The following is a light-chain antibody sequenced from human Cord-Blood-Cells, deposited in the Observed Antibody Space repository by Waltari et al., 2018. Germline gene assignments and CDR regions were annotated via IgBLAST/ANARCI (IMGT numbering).Light chain of an antibody. J-gene: IGKJ1*01. Sequence: DIQVTQSPSSLSASVGDSVTITCRASQSISSYLNWYQQKPGKAHKLLIYDAASLQSGVPSRFSGSGSGTDFTLTIISLQPEDFATYYCQQSYRTPWAFGQGTKVEIK. CDR3: QQSYRTPWA. CDR1: QSISSY. V-gene: IGKV1-39*01. CDR2: DAA.